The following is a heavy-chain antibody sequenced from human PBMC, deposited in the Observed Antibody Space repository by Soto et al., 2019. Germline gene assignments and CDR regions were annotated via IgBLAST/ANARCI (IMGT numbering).Heavy chain of an antibody. V-gene: IGHV1-8*01. Sequence: QVQLVQSGAEVKKPGASVKVSCKASGYTFTSYDINWVRQATGQGLEWMGWMNPNSGNTGYAQKFQGRVTMTRNTSISTAYMELSSLRSEDTAVYYCARIPTVVTPTSWYFDLWGRGTLVTVSS. CDR2: MNPNSGNT. D-gene: IGHD4-17*01. CDR1: GYTFTSYD. CDR3: ARIPTVVTPTSWYFDL. J-gene: IGHJ2*01.